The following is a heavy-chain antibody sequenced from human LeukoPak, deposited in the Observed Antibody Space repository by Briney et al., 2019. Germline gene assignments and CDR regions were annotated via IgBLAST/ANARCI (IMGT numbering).Heavy chain of an antibody. Sequence: GGSLRLSCAASGFTFSSFAMSWVRQAPGKGLEWVSAISGSGGSTYYADSVRGRFTISRDNSKNTLYLQMNSLRAEDTAVYYCAKDRALYDYVWGSYRSHDAFDIWGQGTMVTVSS. V-gene: IGHV3-23*01. CDR3: AKDRALYDYVWGSYRSHDAFDI. CDR2: ISGSGGST. J-gene: IGHJ3*02. CDR1: GFTFSSFA. D-gene: IGHD3-16*02.